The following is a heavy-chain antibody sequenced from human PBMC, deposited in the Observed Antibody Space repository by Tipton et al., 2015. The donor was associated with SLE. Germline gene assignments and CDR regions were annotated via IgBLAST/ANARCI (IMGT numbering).Heavy chain of an antibody. CDR3: ARQGGLGANY. CDR2: IYYSGST. J-gene: IGHJ4*02. D-gene: IGHD3-16*01. CDR1: GGSISSSSYY. V-gene: IGHV4-39*01. Sequence: TLSLTCTVSGGSISSSSYYWGWIRQPPGKGLEWIGSIYYSGSTYYNPSLKSRVTISVDTSKNQFSLKLSSVTAADTAVYYCARQGGLGANYWGRGTLVTVSS.